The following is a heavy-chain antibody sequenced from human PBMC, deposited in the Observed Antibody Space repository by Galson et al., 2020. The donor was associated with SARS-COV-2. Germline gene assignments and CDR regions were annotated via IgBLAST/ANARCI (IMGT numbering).Heavy chain of an antibody. Sequence: SGPTLVKTTQTLTLTCTFSGFSLRSSGMCVSWIRQPPGKALEWLARIDWDGDKHYSTSLKTRFTISKDTSKNQVVLTMTNMDPVDTATYYCARTWITGTTSRTFDYWGQGMLVTVSS. CDR3: ARTWITGTTSRTFDY. D-gene: IGHD1-20*01. CDR2: IDWDGDK. J-gene: IGHJ4*02. CDR1: GFSLRSSGMC. V-gene: IGHV2-70*11.